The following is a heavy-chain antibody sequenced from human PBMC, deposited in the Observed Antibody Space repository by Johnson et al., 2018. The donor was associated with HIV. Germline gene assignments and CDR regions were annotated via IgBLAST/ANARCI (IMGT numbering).Heavy chain of an antibody. CDR3: ARDFMYAFDI. V-gene: IGHV3-30*02. Sequence: VQLVESGGGLEQPGWSLRLSCAASGFTFSKYGMQWVRQAPGKGLEWVAFIQYDGNNKYYAESVKGRFTISRDNSKNTLYLQMNSLRAEDTAVYYCARDFMYAFDIWGQGTMVTVSS. J-gene: IGHJ3*02. CDR2: IQYDGNNK. CDR1: GFTFSKYG. D-gene: IGHD3-10*02.